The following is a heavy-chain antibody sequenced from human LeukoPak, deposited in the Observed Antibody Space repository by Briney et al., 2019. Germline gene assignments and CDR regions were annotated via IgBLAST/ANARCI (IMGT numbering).Heavy chain of an antibody. V-gene: IGHV3-23*01. Sequence: GGSLRLSCAASGFTFSFYAMSWVRQAPGKGLEWVSGVTNSGGSTYYADSVRGRFTISRDNSKNTLYLQMNNLRAEDTAVYFCAKPWGDFFFDYWGQGTLVAVSP. CDR3: AKPWGDFFFDY. D-gene: IGHD7-27*01. CDR2: VTNSGGST. CDR1: GFTFSFYA. J-gene: IGHJ4*02.